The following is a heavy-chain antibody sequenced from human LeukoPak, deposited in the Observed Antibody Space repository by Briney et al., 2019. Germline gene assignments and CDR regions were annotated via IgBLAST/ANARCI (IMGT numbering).Heavy chain of an antibody. CDR1: GFTFSSYA. CDR2: ISGSGGST. V-gene: IGHV3-23*01. D-gene: IGHD6-13*01. J-gene: IGHJ4*02. Sequence: GGSLRLSCAASGFTFSSYAMSWVRQAPGKGLEWVSAISGSGGSTYYADSVKGRFTISRDNSKNTLYLQMNSLRAEDTAVYYCAKDQVGSSWSKASFDYWGQGTLVTVSS. CDR3: AKDQVGSSWSKASFDY.